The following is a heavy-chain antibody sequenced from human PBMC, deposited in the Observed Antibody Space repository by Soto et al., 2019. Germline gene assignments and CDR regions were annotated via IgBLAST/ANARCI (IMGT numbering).Heavy chain of an antibody. V-gene: IGHV4-39*01. J-gene: IGHJ6*03. CDR2: IYYSGST. CDR1: GGSLSSSSYY. Sequence: SETLSLTCTVSGGSLSSSSYYCGWIRQPPGKGLEWIGSIYYSGSTYYNPSLKSRVTISVDTSKNQFSLKLSSVTAAATAVYYCARHRPYYYYYYMDVWGTGTTVTVPS. CDR3: ARHRPYYYYYYMDV.